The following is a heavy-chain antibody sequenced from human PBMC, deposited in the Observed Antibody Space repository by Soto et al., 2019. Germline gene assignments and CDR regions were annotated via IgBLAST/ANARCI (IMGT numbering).Heavy chain of an antibody. Sequence: GESLKISCKGSGYSFTSYWIGWVRQMPGKGLEWMGIIYPGDSDTRYSPSFQGQVTISADKSISTAYLQWSSLKASDTAMYYCARGSRVPLGATEYYYYGMDVWGQGTTVTVSS. D-gene: IGHD1-26*01. CDR3: ARGSRVPLGATEYYYYGMDV. J-gene: IGHJ6*02. V-gene: IGHV5-51*01. CDR1: GYSFTSYW. CDR2: IYPGDSDT.